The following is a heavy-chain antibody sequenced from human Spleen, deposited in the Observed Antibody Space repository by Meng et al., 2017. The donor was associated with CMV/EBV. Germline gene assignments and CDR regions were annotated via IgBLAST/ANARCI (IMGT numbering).Heavy chain of an antibody. D-gene: IGHD3-3*01. V-gene: IGHV3-11*01. Sequence: GGSLRLSCAASGFTFSDYYMSWIRQAPGKGLEWVSYISSSGSTIYYADSVKGRFTISRDNAKNSLYLQMNSLRAEDTAVYYCARSRRDFWSGYVNYGMDVWGQGTTVTVSS. CDR2: ISSSGSTI. CDR1: GFTFSDYY. J-gene: IGHJ6*02. CDR3: ARSRRDFWSGYVNYGMDV.